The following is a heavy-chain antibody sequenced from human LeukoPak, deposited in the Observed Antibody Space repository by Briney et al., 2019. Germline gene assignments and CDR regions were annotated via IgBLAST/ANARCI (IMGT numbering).Heavy chain of an antibody. J-gene: IGHJ4*02. CDR3: ARAAPSGFWSGSDTSPFDY. D-gene: IGHD3-3*01. V-gene: IGHV4-39*07. Sequence: SETLSLTCTVSGGSISSSSYYWGWIRQPPGKGLEWIGNINYGGSGSTNYNPSLKSRVTMSVDTSKNQFSLQLSSVTAADTAVYYCARAAPSGFWSGSDTSPFDYWGQGTLVTVSS. CDR1: GGSISSSSYY. CDR2: INYGGSGST.